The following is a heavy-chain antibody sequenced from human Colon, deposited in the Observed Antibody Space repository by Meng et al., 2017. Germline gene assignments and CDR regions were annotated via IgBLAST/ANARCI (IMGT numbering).Heavy chain of an antibody. J-gene: IGHJ4*02. CDR2: SYYSGST. CDR3: TGGYYGSGAVSF. D-gene: IGHD3-10*01. CDR1: GDSISSYY. V-gene: IGHV4-59*01. Sequence: QVLLQESGPSLVKPSETLSLTCTLSGDSISSYYWSWIRQSPGKGLEWIGYSYYSGSTNYNPSLKSRVTISLDRTKNQFSLKLTSMTAADTAVYYCTGGYYGSGAVSFWGPGTLVTVSS.